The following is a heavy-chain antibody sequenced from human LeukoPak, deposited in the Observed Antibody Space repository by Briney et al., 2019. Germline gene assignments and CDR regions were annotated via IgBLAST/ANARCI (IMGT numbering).Heavy chain of an antibody. D-gene: IGHD1-26*01. CDR2: ISSSGST. J-gene: IGHJ4*02. CDR3: ARAGSGSYYNSLFDY. Sequence: KSSETLSLTCTVSGDSISSGDYYWSWIRQPAGKGLEWIGRISSSGSTNYNPSLKSRVTMSVDTSKNQFSLKLSSVAAADTAVYYCARAGSGSYYNSLFDYWGQGTLVTVSS. CDR1: GDSISSGDYY. V-gene: IGHV4-61*02.